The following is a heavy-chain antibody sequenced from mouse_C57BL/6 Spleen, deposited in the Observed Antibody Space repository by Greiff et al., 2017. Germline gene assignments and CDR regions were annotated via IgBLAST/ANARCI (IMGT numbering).Heavy chain of an antibody. J-gene: IGHJ4*01. Sequence: QVQLQQSGAELMKPGASVKLSCKATGYTFTGYWIEWVKQRPGHGLEWIGEILPGSGSTNYNEKFKGKATFTADTSSNTAYMHLSSLTTEDSAIXYCARSYYYGSSYDYAMDYWGQGTSVTVSS. D-gene: IGHD1-1*01. CDR3: ARSYYYGSSYDYAMDY. CDR1: GYTFTGYW. CDR2: ILPGSGST. V-gene: IGHV1-9*01.